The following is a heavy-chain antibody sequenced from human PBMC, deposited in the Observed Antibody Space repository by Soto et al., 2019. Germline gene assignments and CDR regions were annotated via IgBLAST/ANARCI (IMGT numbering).Heavy chain of an antibody. D-gene: IGHD6-13*01. V-gene: IGHV4-30-4*01. Sequence: SETLSLTCTVSGGSISSGDYYWNWIRQPPGKGLEWIGYIYYSGSTYYNPSLKSRVTISVDTSKNRFSLKLSSVTAADTAVYFCARAGAAYFYYYGVDVWGQGTTVTVSS. CDR3: ARAGAAYFYYYGVDV. J-gene: IGHJ6*02. CDR2: IYYSGST. CDR1: GGSISSGDYY.